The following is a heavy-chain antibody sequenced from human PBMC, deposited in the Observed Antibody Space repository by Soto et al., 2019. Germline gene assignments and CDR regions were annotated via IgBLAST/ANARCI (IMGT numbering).Heavy chain of an antibody. J-gene: IGHJ4*02. CDR1: GYSFTNYW. CDR2: IDPREADA. V-gene: IGHV5-10-1*01. Sequence: EVQLVQSGPEVKKPGESLRISCKGSGYSFTNYWISWVRQMPGKGLEWMGRIDPREADAKYSPSFQGHVTISADKSISTAYLQWSSLTASDTAMYYCARLNPGYSYGKLWGQGTLVTVSS. CDR3: ARLNPGYSYGKL. D-gene: IGHD5-18*01.